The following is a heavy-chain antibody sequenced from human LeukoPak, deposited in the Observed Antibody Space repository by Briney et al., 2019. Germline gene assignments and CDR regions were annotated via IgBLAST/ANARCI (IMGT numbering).Heavy chain of an antibody. Sequence: PGRSLRLSCAASGFTFSSYSMNWVRQAPGKGLEWVSSISSSSSYIYYADSVKGRFTISRDNAKNSLYLQMNSLRAEDTAVYYCAAGTSYGDYLADYWGQGTLVTVSS. D-gene: IGHD4-17*01. CDR3: AAGTSYGDYLADY. CDR1: GFTFSSYS. V-gene: IGHV3-21*01. CDR2: ISSSSSYI. J-gene: IGHJ4*02.